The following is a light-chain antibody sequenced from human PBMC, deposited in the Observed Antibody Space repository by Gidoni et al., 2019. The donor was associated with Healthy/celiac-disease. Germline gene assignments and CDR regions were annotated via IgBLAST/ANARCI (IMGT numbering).Light chain of an antibody. J-gene: IGKJ4*01. CDR1: QSISSY. CDR2: AAS. CDR3: QQSYSTPLT. V-gene: IGKV1-39*01. Sequence: DIQMTQSPSSLSASVGDRVTITCRASQSISSYLNWYQQKPGKAPKLLIYAASSLQSGVPSMFSGSGSGTYFTLTISSLHPEDFATYYCQQSYSTPLTFGGGTKVEIK.